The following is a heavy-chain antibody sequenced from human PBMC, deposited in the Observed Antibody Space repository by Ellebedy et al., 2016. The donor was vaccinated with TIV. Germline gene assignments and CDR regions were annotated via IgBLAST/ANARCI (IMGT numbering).Heavy chain of an antibody. CDR2: ISWESNYI. CDR3: AKAQYGSGSYHAIQH. Sequence: SLKISCAASGFTFDDFAMHWVRQAPGKGLEWVSGISWESNYIGYADSVKGRFTISRDNAKNSLYLQMNSLRAEDTALYYCAKAQYGSGSYHAIQHWGQGTLVTVSS. V-gene: IGHV3-9*01. CDR1: GFTFDDFA. D-gene: IGHD3-10*01. J-gene: IGHJ1*01.